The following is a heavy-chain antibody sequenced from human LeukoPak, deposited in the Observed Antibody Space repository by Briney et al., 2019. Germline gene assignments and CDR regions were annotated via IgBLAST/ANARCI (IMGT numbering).Heavy chain of an antibody. CDR1: GYTFTSYG. CDR2: ISAYNGNT. D-gene: IGHD3-22*01. Sequence: ASVKVSCKASGYTFTSYGISWVRQAPGQGLEWMGWISAYNGNTNYAQKLQGRVTMTRDMSTSTVYMELSSLRSEDTAVYYCARNSYDSSGPVDYWGQGTLVTVSS. J-gene: IGHJ4*02. V-gene: IGHV1-18*01. CDR3: ARNSYDSSGPVDY.